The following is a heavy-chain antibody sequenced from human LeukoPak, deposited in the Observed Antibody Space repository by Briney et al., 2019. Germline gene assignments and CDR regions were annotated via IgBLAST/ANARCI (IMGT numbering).Heavy chain of an antibody. J-gene: IGHJ4*02. CDR1: GGSFSGYY. CDR3: ARDELGVSY. V-gene: IGHV4-34*01. D-gene: IGHD1-26*01. CDR2: INHSGTT. Sequence: SETLSLTCAVYGGSFSGYYWNWIRQPPGKGLEWIGEINHSGTTNYNLSLKSRVTLSVDTSKNQFSLKLTSVTAADTAVYYCARDELGVSYWGQGTLVIVSS.